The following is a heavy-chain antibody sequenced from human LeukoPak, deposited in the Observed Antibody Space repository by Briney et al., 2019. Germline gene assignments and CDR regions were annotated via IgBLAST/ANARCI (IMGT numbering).Heavy chain of an antibody. D-gene: IGHD3-3*01. CDR2: ISYDGSNK. V-gene: IGHV3-30-3*01. CDR1: GFTFSSYA. Sequence: GRSLRLSCVASGFTFSSYAMHWVRQAPGKGLEWVAVISYDGSNKYYADSVKGRFTISRDNSKNTLYLQMNSLRAEDTAVYYCARDQGLRFLEWYKAGDAFDIWGQGTMVTVSS. CDR3: ARDQGLRFLEWYKAGDAFDI. J-gene: IGHJ3*02.